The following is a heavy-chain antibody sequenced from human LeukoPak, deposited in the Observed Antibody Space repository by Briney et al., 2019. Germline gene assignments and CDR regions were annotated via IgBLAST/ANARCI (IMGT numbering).Heavy chain of an antibody. Sequence: GGSLRLSCAASGFTVSSNYMSWVRQAPGKGLEWVSVIYSGGSTYYADSVKGRFTISRDNSKNTLYLQMNSLRAEDTAVYYCAKLGGYSYGDDAFDIWGQGTMVTVSS. CDR2: IYSGGST. J-gene: IGHJ3*02. D-gene: IGHD5-18*01. CDR1: GFTVSSNY. V-gene: IGHV3-53*01. CDR3: AKLGGYSYGDDAFDI.